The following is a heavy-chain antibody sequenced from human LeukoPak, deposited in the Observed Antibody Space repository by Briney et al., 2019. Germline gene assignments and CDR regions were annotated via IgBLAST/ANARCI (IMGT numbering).Heavy chain of an antibody. J-gene: IGHJ4*02. Sequence: GGSLRLSCAASGFTFSTYAMSWVRQAPGRGLEWVSAISGSSDTTYYADSVKGRFTIPRDNSKTTLYLQMNSLRAEDTAVYYCANREGGYTYDPFDYWGQGTLVPVSS. CDR1: GFTFSTYA. D-gene: IGHD5-18*01. CDR2: ISGSSDTT. V-gene: IGHV3-23*01. CDR3: ANREGGYTYDPFDY.